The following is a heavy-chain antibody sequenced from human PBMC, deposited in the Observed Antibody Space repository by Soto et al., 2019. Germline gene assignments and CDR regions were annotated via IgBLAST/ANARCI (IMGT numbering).Heavy chain of an antibody. V-gene: IGHV1-3*05. D-gene: IGHD6-19*01. CDR2: INAGNGNT. J-gene: IGHJ4*02. CDR1: GYTFTGYA. Sequence: QVQLVQSGAEEKKPGASVKVSCKASGYTFTGYAMHWVRQAPGQRLEWMGWINAGNGNTKYSQKFQGRVTITRDTSASKAYMELSSLGSEDTAVYSCARAVAVPADFDYWGQGTLVTVSS. CDR3: ARAVAVPADFDY.